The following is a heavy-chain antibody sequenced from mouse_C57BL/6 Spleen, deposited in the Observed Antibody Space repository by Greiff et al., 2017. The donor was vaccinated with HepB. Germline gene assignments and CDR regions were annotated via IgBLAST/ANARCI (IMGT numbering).Heavy chain of an antibody. CDR2: ISSGGSYT. D-gene: IGHD2-1*01. CDR3: ARHEGINYVFAY. Sequence: EVQGVESGGDLVKPGGSLKLSCAASGFTFSSYGMSWVRQTPDKRLEWVATISSGGSYTYYPDSVKGRFTISRDNAKNTLYLQMSSLKSEDTAMYYCARHEGINYVFAYWGQGTLVTVSA. J-gene: IGHJ3*01. CDR1: GFTFSSYG. V-gene: IGHV5-6*01.